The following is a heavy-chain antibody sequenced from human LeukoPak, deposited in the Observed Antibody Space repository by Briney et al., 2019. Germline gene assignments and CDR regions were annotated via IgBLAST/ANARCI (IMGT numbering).Heavy chain of an antibody. V-gene: IGHV3-23*01. D-gene: IGHD1-14*01. CDR1: GFTFSNYA. CDR3: TTYSYYYFYMDV. CDR2: ISGSGDST. Sequence: PGGSLRLSCAASGFTFSNYAMRWVRQAPGKGLEWVSGISGSGDSTYYADSVKGRFTISRDNSKNTLYLQMNSLRAEDTAVYYCTTYSYYYFYMDVWGKGTTVTVSS. J-gene: IGHJ6*03.